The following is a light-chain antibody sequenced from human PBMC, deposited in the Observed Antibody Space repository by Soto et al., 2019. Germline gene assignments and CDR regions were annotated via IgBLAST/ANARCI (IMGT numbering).Light chain of an antibody. CDR2: EGT. J-gene: IGLJ1*01. CDR3: CSYAGSSFYV. CDR1: SSDVGNYNL. V-gene: IGLV2-23*01. Sequence: QSVLTQHASVSGSPGQSSTISCTGTSSDVGNYNLVSWYQQHPGKAPKLMIYEGTKRPSGVSNRFSGSKSGNTASLTISGFQAEDEADYYCCSYAGSSFYVFVTGTKVPVL.